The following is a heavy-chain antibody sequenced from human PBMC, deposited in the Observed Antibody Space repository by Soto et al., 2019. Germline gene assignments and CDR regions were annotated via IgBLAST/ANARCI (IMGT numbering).Heavy chain of an antibody. CDR2: ISNDGNDE. J-gene: IGHJ5*02. D-gene: IGHD5-12*01. Sequence: GGSLTLSCAVSGLTFSSFGMHWVSQAPGKGLEWVALISNDGNDEYYADSVRGRFTISRDNSKNSLYLQMNSLRAEDTAVYYCAIFIVAIPWGQGTLVTVSS. V-gene: IGHV3-30*03. CDR3: AIFIVAIP. CDR1: GLTFSSFG.